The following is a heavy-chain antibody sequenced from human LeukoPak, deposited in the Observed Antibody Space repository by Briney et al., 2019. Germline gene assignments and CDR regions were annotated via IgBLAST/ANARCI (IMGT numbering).Heavy chain of an antibody. Sequence: SETLSLTCTVSGGSISSYYWSWIRQPPGKGLEWIGYIYTSGSTNYNPSLKSRVTISVDTSKNQLSLKLSSVTAADTAVYYCARVKIYYMDVWGKGTTVTVSS. J-gene: IGHJ6*03. CDR1: GGSISSYY. V-gene: IGHV4-4*09. D-gene: IGHD3-10*01. CDR3: ARVKIYYMDV. CDR2: IYTSGST.